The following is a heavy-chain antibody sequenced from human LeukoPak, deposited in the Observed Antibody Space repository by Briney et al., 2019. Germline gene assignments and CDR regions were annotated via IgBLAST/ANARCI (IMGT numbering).Heavy chain of an antibody. J-gene: IGHJ3*02. D-gene: IGHD1-14*01. CDR1: GFTFSSYG. CDR3: AKDHNTNDAFDI. Sequence: PGRSLRLSCAASGFTFSSYGMHWVRQAPGKGLEWVAVMSYDGSNKYYADSVKGRFTISRDNSKNTLYLQMNSLRAEDTAVYYCAKDHNTNDAFDIWGQGTMVTVSS. CDR2: MSYDGSNK. V-gene: IGHV3-30*18.